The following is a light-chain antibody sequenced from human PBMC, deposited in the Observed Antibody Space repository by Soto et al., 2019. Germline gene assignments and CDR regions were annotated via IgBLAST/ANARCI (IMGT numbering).Light chain of an antibody. CDR1: QSVTSTY. V-gene: IGKV3-20*01. CDR3: QQYGSSPT. J-gene: IGKJ1*01. CDR2: GAS. Sequence: VLTQSPGTLSLSPGERATLSCRASQSVTSTYLAWYQQKPGQAPRLLIYGASSRATGIPERFSGSGSGTDFTLTISRLEPEDFAVYYCQQYGSSPTFGHGTKVNIK.